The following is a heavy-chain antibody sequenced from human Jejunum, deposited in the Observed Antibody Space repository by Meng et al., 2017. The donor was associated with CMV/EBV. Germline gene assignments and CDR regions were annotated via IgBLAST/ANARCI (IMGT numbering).Heavy chain of an antibody. D-gene: IGHD5-18*01. CDR3: ARGGEGYIDYYGMDV. J-gene: IGHJ6*02. CDR1: GGSISIYY. CDR2: IYYSGST. Sequence: SGGSISIYYVSWIRQPPGKGLEWIGYIYYSGSTNYNPSLKSRVTISVDTSKNQFSLQLNSVTTADTAVYYCARGGEGYIDYYGMDVWGQGTTVTVSS. V-gene: IGHV4-59*01.